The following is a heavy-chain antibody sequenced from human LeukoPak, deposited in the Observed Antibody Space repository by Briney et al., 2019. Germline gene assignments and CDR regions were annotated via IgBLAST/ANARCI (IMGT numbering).Heavy chain of an antibody. D-gene: IGHD6-19*01. CDR1: GFTSSASW. CDR3: IMYTSGWQ. CDR2: ISIDGSTT. V-gene: IGHV3-74*01. Sequence: PGGSLRLSCAASGFTSSASWMHWVRQAPGKELMWVSRISIDGSTTNYADFVRGRFTISRDTAKNTLYLRMNSLRAEDTGVYYRIMYTSGWQWGQGTLVTVSS. J-gene: IGHJ4*02.